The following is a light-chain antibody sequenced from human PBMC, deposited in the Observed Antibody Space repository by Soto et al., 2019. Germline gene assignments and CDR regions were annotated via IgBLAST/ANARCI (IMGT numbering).Light chain of an antibody. Sequence: EIVLTQSPGTLSLSPLQTATLSFMSSQSVSSSYLAWYQQKPGQAPRLLIYGASTRATGIPDRFSGSGSGTDFSLTISRLEPEDFAVYYCQQYGKSPQITFGQGTRLE. CDR3: QQYGKSPQIT. J-gene: IGKJ5*01. V-gene: IGKV3-20*01. CDR2: GAS. CDR1: QSVSSSY.